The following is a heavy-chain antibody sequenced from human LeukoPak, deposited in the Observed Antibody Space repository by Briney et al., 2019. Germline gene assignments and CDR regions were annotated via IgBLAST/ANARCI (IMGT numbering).Heavy chain of an antibody. CDR3: AREGAQTDAFDI. CDR2: ISAYNGNT. V-gene: IGHV1-18*01. Sequence: ASVKVSCKASGYTFTSYGISWVRQAPGQGLEWMGWISAYNGNTNYAQKFQGRVTMTRDMSTSTVYMELSSLRSEDTAVYYCAREGAQTDAFDIWGQGTMVTVSS. CDR1: GYTFTSYG. J-gene: IGHJ3*02. D-gene: IGHD3-16*01.